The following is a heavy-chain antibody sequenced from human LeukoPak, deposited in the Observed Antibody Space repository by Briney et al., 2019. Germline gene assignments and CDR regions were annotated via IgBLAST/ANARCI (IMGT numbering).Heavy chain of an antibody. Sequence: SGPTLVNPTQTLTLTCTFSGFSLSTSGVGVGWIRQPPGKALEWLALIYWDDDERYSPSLKSRLTITKDTSKNQVVLTMTNMDPVDTATYYCAHTHIVGTTWGANWFDPWGQGTLVTVSS. CDR2: IYWDDDE. CDR1: GFSLSTSGVG. J-gene: IGHJ5*02. D-gene: IGHD1-26*01. V-gene: IGHV2-5*02. CDR3: AHTHIVGTTWGANWFDP.